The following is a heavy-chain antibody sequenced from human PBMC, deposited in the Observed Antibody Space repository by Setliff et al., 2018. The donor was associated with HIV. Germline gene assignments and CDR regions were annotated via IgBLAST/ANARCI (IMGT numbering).Heavy chain of an antibody. J-gene: IGHJ4*02. Sequence: SETLSLTCTVSGGSVSGYFWSWIRQPPGRGLEWIGYIYYDGTTNSNPSLKSRVTISVTTSKNQFSLKLSSVTAADTAVYYCARHGGYDFNYWGQGTLVTVSS. D-gene: IGHD5-12*01. CDR1: GGSVSGYF. CDR3: ARHGGYDFNY. CDR2: IYYDGTT. V-gene: IGHV4-59*02.